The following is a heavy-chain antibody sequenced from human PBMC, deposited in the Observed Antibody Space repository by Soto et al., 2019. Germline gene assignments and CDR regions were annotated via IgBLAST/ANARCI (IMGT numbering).Heavy chain of an antibody. CDR1: GGSINSGGYS. CDR2: IYHTGNT. CDR3: ARVERTLSTPFAYGMDV. Sequence: QLQLQESGSGLVKPSQTLSLTCIVSGGSINSGGYSWIWIRQPPGKGLEWIGYIYHTGNTFYNPSLQSRVTISVDQSKNQFSLSLGSVTAADTAMYYCARVERTLSTPFAYGMDVWGQGTTVTVSS. J-gene: IGHJ6*02. D-gene: IGHD2-2*01. V-gene: IGHV4-30-2*01.